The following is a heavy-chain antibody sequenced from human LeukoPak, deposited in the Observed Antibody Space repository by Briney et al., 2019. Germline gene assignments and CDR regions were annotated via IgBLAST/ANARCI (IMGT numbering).Heavy chain of an antibody. V-gene: IGHV3-7*01. D-gene: IGHD6-13*01. CDR1: EFTLSNYW. CDR3: AREVPGGSSWFDY. J-gene: IGHJ4*02. Sequence: GGSLRLSCAASEFTLSNYWLSWVRQAPWKGLEWVANIKEDGSVKNYVASVKGRFTISRDNAKNSLYLQMNSLRAEDTAVYYCAREVPGGSSWFDYWGQGTLVTVSS. CDR2: IKEDGSVK.